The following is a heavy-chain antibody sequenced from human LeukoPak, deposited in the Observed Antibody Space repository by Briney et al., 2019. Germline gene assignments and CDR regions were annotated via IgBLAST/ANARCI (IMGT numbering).Heavy chain of an antibody. CDR3: ARDRPPFDY. CDR1: GFTFSSYG. Sequence: GRSLRLSCAASGFTFSSYGMYWVRQAPGKGLEWVAFIWYDGSNKYYADSVKGRFTISRDNSKNTLYLQMNSLRADDTAVYYCARDRPPFDYWGQGTLVTVSS. J-gene: IGHJ4*02. CDR2: IWYDGSNK. V-gene: IGHV3-33*08.